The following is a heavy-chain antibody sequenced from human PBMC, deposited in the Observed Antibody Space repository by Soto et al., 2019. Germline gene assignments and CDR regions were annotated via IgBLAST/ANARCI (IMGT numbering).Heavy chain of an antibody. J-gene: IGHJ5*02. D-gene: IGHD2-2*01. CDR3: ARDALSVPAATPVWFDP. CDR2: IWYDGSNK. V-gene: IGHV3-33*01. CDR1: GFTFSSYG. Sequence: PGGSLRLSCAASGFTFSSYGMHWVRQAPGKGLEWVAVIWYDGSNKYYADSVKGRFTISRDNSKNTLYLQMNSLRAEDTAVYYCARDALSVPAATPVWFDPWGQGTLVTVSS.